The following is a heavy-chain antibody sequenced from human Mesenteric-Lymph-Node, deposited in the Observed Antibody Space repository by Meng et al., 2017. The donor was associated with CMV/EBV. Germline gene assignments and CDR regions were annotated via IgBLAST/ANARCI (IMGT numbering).Heavy chain of an antibody. CDR3: AKEGSGIQVVDAFEI. CDR1: GFTFNSHA. Sequence: GESLKISCAASGFTFNSHAMHWVRQAPGKGLEWLAFIRYDGSDKYYADSVKGRFIASRDNSQKMLYLQMNSLTVEDTAVYYCAKEGSGIQVVDAFEIRGQGTMVTVSS. D-gene: IGHD6-19*01. J-gene: IGHJ3*02. CDR2: IRYDGSDK. V-gene: IGHV3-30*02.